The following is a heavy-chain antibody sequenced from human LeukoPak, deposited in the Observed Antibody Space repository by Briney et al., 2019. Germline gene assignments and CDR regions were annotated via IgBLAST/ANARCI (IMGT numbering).Heavy chain of an antibody. J-gene: IGHJ4*02. CDR3: ASRKTVNESYYFDY. Sequence: SETLSLTCAVYGGSFSGYYWSWIRQPPGKGLEWIGEINHSGSTNYNPSLKSRVTISVDTSKNQFSLKLSSVTAADTAVYYCASRKTVNESYYFDYWGQGTLVTVSS. CDR1: GGSFSGYY. V-gene: IGHV4-34*01. D-gene: IGHD4-11*01. CDR2: INHSGST.